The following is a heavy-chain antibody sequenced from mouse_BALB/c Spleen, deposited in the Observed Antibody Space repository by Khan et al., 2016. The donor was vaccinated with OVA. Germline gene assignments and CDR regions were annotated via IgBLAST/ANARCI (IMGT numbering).Heavy chain of an antibody. CDR1: GFTFSTYG. CDR2: VSTGGSYT. J-gene: IGHJ3*01. Sequence: EVELVESGGDLVKPGGSLKLSCAASGFTFSTYGMSWVRQAPDKRLEWVATVSTGGSYTYYPDSVKGRFTIYRDNAKKTLYLQMSGQRSENTAMFYCTRLSYYYDSEGFAYWGQGTLVTVSA. D-gene: IGHD1-1*01. V-gene: IGHV5-6*01. CDR3: TRLSYYYDSEGFAY.